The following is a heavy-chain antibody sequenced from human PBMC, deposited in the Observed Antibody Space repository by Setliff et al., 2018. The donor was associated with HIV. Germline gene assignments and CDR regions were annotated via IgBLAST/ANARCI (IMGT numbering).Heavy chain of an antibody. D-gene: IGHD5-12*01. CDR3: ARDQATGYEKVWFSWIDP. CDR2: IIPIFNTA. Sequence: GASVKVSCKASGGTFSLYAINWVRQAPGQGLEWMGGIIPIFNTANYAQKFQGRVTITVDGSTSTAYMELSSLRFEDTATYYCARDQATGYEKVWFSWIDPWGQGTLVTVSS. V-gene: IGHV1-69*13. J-gene: IGHJ5*02. CDR1: GGTFSLYA.